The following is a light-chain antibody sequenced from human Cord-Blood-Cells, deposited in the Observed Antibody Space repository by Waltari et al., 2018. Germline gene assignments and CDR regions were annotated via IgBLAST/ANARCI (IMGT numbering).Light chain of an antibody. CDR3: QVWDSSSDHWV. Sequence: SYVLTQPPSVSVAPGKTARITCGGNNIGSKSVHWYQQKPGQAPVLVGYDDSDRPSGITGRVSGSKCGNTDTLTICRVEAGDEADYYCQVWDSSSDHWVFGGGTKLPVL. V-gene: IGLV3-21*03. CDR1: NIGSKS. J-gene: IGLJ3*02. CDR2: DDS.